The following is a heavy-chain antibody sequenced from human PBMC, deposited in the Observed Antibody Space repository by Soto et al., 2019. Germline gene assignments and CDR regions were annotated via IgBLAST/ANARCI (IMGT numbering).Heavy chain of an antibody. CDR1: GYSFSDYW. CDR2: IYPGDSDT. CDR3: ARCRIAATDENWYDP. D-gene: IGHD6-13*01. Sequence: GESLKISCKGSGYSFSDYWIGWVRQMPGKGLEWMGMIYPGDSDTRYSPSFQGQVTISVDKSISTAYLQWSSLKASDTAMYFCARCRIAATDENWYDPWGQGTLVTVSS. J-gene: IGHJ5*02. V-gene: IGHV5-51*01.